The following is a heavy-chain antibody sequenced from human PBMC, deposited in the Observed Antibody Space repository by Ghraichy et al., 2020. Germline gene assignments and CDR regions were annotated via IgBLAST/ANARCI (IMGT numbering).Heavy chain of an antibody. CDR2: ISGYNGDT. D-gene: IGHD2-15*01. V-gene: IGHV1-18*01. CDR1: GYTFSGHG. Sequence: ASVKVSCKASGYTFSGHGFSWVRQAPGQGLEWMGWISGYNGDTNYAQKFRDRVTMSTDTSTKTVYMELRSLKSDDTAMYYCARDGSWEGYCSGGRCRFSYYGMDVWGQGTTVSVSS. CDR3: ARDGSWEGYCSGGRCRFSYYGMDV. J-gene: IGHJ6*02.